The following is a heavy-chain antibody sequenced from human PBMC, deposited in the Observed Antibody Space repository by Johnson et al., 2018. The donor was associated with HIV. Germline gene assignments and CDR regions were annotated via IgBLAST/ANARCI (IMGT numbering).Heavy chain of an antibody. CDR3: ARERTPAAAGTHDAFDI. V-gene: IGHV3-20*04. Sequence: VQLVESGGVVVQPGGSLRLSCAASGFTFDDYGMSWVRQVPGKGLEWVSGINWSGGSTGYADSVKGRFTVSRDNAKNSLFLQMNSLRAEDTALYYCARERTPAAAGTHDAFDIWGHGTMVTVSS. CDR2: INWSGGST. CDR1: GFTFDDYG. D-gene: IGHD6-13*01. J-gene: IGHJ3*02.